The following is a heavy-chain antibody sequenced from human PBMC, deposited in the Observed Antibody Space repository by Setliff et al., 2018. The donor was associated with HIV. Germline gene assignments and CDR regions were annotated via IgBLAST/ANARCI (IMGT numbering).Heavy chain of an antibody. J-gene: IGHJ4*02. CDR3: ARGSSGWPYYFDY. CDR2: INTSGGSA. CDR1: GDSFSNYA. Sequence: ASVKVSCKTSGDSFSNYAITWVRQAPGQGLEWMGVINTSGGSAGYAEKFQGRVTITRDTSARTAYMDLTSLRSEDTAVYYCARGSSGWPYYFDYWGQGTLVTVSS. D-gene: IGHD6-19*01. V-gene: IGHV1-46*01.